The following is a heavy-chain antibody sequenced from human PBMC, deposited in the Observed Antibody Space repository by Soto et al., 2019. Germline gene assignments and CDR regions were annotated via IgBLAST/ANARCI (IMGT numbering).Heavy chain of an antibody. Sequence: GESLKISCKTSGYTFSGHWISWVRQVPGKGLQWMGNIDPSDSYINYNPAFRGHVTFSVDKSSSTAYLHWRSLGPSDTAIYYCARHGAAIWLGYWGQGTLVTVSS. CDR2: IDPSDSYI. D-gene: IGHD6-19*01. CDR1: GYTFSGHW. V-gene: IGHV5-10-1*01. CDR3: ARHGAAIWLGY. J-gene: IGHJ4*02.